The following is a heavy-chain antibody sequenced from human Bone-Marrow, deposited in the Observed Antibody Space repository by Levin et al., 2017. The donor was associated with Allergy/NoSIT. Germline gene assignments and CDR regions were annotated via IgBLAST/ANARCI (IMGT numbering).Heavy chain of an antibody. CDR1: GFTVSSNY. CDR2: IYSGGST. CDR3: ARGTSFGELLPYYYYYGMDV. D-gene: IGHD3-10*01. J-gene: IGHJ6*02. V-gene: IGHV3-53*01. Sequence: GGSLRLSCAASGFTVSSNYMSWVRQAPGKGLEWVSVIYSGGSTYYADSVKGRFTISRDNSKNTLYLQMNSLRAEDTAVYYCARGTSFGELLPYYYYYGMDVWGQGTTVTVSS.